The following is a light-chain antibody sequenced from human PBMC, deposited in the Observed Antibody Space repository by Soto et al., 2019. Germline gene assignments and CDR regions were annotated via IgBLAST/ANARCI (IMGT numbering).Light chain of an antibody. CDR2: GAS. CDR3: QQYGSSRT. J-gene: IGKJ1*01. V-gene: IGKV3-20*01. Sequence: EIVLTQSPGTLSLSPGERATLSCRASQSVRSNYLAWYQQKPGQAPRLLIYGASSRATGIPDRFSGSGSGTDFTLTISRLGPEDFAVYYCQQYGSSRTFGQGTKVDI. CDR1: QSVRSNY.